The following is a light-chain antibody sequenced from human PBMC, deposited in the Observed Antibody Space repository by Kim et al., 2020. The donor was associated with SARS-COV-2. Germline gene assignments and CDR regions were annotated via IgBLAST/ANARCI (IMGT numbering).Light chain of an antibody. CDR3: SSYTRSSTYV. CDR1: SSDVGYYNY. CDR2: DVR. Sequence: GQSITISCTGTSSDVGYYNYVSWYQHHPGKAPKLMIYDVRKRPSGVSNRFSGAKSDNTASLTISGLQAEDEADYYCSSYTRSSTYVFGTGTKVTVL. J-gene: IGLJ1*01. V-gene: IGLV2-14*03.